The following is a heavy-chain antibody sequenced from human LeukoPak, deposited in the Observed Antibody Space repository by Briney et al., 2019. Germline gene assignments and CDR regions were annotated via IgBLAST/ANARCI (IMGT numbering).Heavy chain of an antibody. CDR1: GGTFTSYA. CDR3: VRDRRVVGNDFRPLLDHGIDV. CDR2: IIPILGIA. D-gene: IGHD1-1*01. V-gene: IGHV1-69*04. J-gene: IGHJ6*02. Sequence: GSSVTVSRKASGGTFTSYAISWVRQAPGQGLEWMGRIIPILGIAIYAQKLSERVTITADKDTSTTYMELSSLRSEDTAVYYCVRDRRVVGNDFRPLLDHGIDVWGQGNTVTVSS.